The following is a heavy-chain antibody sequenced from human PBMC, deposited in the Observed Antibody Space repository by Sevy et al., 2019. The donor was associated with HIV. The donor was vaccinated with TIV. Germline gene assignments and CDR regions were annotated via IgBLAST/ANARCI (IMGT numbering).Heavy chain of an antibody. Sequence: GGSLRLSCAASGFTFWSFGVNWVRQAPGKGLEWLGYISGDRGKIFYADSVKGLFSIFRDNARNSLYLQMRSLRVEDTAVYYCARRGCNGGNCYSDYYYGVDVWGQGTTVTVSS. J-gene: IGHJ6*01. V-gene: IGHV3-48*04. CDR3: ARRGCNGGNCYSDYYYGVDV. CDR2: ISGDRGKI. D-gene: IGHD2-15*01. CDR1: GFTFWSFG.